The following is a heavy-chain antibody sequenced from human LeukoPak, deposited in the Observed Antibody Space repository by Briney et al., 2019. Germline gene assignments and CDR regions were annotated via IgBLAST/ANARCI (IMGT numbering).Heavy chain of an antibody. J-gene: IGHJ4*02. CDR2: IKQDESEK. CDR3: ARHTLRSFDY. CDR1: GFTFSSYS. Sequence: GGSLRLSCAASGFTFSSYSMSWVRQAPGKGLEWVANIKQDESEKYYVDSVKGRFTISRDNAKNSLYLQMNSLRAEDTAVYYCARHTLRSFDYWGQGTLVTVSS. V-gene: IGHV3-7*01. D-gene: IGHD4-17*01.